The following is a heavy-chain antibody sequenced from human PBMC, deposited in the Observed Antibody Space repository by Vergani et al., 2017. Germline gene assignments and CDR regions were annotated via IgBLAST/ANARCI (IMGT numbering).Heavy chain of an antibody. Sequence: EVELVQSGPEMRKPGESLKISCKGSEYSFGNYWNGWLRQMPGKGLEWMGIIYPADSDTRYSPSFQGQVTISADKSISTAFLQWDSLKASDTALYYCARHTTYTDSGGQGTLVTVSS. CDR2: IYPADSDT. CDR3: ARHTTYTDS. CDR1: EYSFGNYW. D-gene: IGHD1-1*01. V-gene: IGHV5-51*01. J-gene: IGHJ4*02.